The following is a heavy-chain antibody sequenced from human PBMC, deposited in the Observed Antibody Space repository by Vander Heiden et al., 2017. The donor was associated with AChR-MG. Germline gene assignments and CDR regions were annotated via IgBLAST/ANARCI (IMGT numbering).Heavy chain of an antibody. CDR1: GFTFKNYG. CDR3: AKVKTYALFVGYFDS. CDR2: ISGSGSGT. Sequence: EVQLLESGGGLVQPGGSLRLSCTASGFTFKNYGMRWVRQAPGKGLEWVSAISGSGSGTYYADSVKGRFTISRDNSKDTVYLQMDSLRAEDTATYFCAKVKTYALFVGYFDSWGQGTLVTVSS. V-gene: IGHV3-23*01. J-gene: IGHJ4*02. D-gene: IGHD2-2*01.